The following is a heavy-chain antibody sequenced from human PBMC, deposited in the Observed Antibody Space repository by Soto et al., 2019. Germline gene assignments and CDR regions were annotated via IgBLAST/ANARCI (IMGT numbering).Heavy chain of an antibody. D-gene: IGHD3-22*01. V-gene: IGHV3-30-3*01. CDR2: ISQNESDK. J-gene: IGHJ4*02. CDR1: GFTLRNYA. Sequence: QVQLVESGGAVVQPGRSLRLSCAVSGFTLRNYAMHWVRQAPGKGLEWVALISQNESDKPSPDSVKGRFTTSRDSYTNTRYLQMNSLRPEDTAVYYWARDVYYDGSVYPLRGIDYWGQGTLVVVSS. CDR3: ARDVYYDGSVYPLRGIDY.